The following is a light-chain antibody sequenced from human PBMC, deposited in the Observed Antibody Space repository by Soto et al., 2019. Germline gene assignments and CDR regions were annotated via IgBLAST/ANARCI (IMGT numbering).Light chain of an antibody. CDR1: QSISSSF. V-gene: IGKV3-20*01. CDR2: GAS. CDR3: QQYDNSPIT. J-gene: IGKJ5*01. Sequence: EILLTQSPGILSLSPGERGSLSCGASQSISSSFLAWYQQKPGQAPRLLIYGASSRDTGIPDRFSGTGSETDCTLTISRLEPEDFSVYYCQQYDNSPITFGQGTRLEIK.